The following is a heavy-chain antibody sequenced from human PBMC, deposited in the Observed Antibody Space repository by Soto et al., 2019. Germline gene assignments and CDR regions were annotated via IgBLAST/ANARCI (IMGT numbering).Heavy chain of an antibody. J-gene: IGHJ6*02. D-gene: IGHD6-13*01. V-gene: IGHV1-69*06. CDR2: IIPIFGTA. CDR3: ARERPGIAAAGSGNYYYYGMEV. CDR1: GGTFSSYA. Sequence: SVKVSCKASGGTFSSYAISWVRQAPGQGLEWMGGIIPIFGTANYAQKFQGRVTITADKSTSTAYMELSSLRSEGTAVYYCARERPGIAAAGSGNYYYYGMEVWGQGTTVTAS.